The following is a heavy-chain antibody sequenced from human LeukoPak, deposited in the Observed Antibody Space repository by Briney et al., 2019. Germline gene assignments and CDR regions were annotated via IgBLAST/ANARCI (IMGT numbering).Heavy chain of an antibody. Sequence: SGTLSLTCAVSGGSISSSNWWGRVRPPPGKGLEWIGEVYHSGSTNYNPSLKSRVTMSVDKSKNHFSLKLSSVTAADTAVYYCARQTGSGLFILPGGQGTLVTVSS. J-gene: IGHJ4*02. CDR3: ARQTGSGLFILP. CDR1: GGSISSSNW. V-gene: IGHV4-4*02. D-gene: IGHD3/OR15-3a*01. CDR2: VYHSGST.